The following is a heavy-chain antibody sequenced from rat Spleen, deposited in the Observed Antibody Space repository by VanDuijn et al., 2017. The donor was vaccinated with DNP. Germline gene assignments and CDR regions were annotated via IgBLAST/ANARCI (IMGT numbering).Heavy chain of an antibody. CDR2: IRAGGGNS. CDR3: ASQRTYGGGYNWFAY. Sequence: EVQLVESGGGLVQPGRSMKPSCAASGFTFSNYYMAWVRKATTKGLEWVASIRAGGGNSYYLDSVTGRFTITRDNAKSTLYLQMDSLSSEDTATYYCASQRTYGGGYNWFAYWGQGTLVTVSS. D-gene: IGHD1-9*01. CDR1: GFTFSNYY. V-gene: IGHV5-25*01. J-gene: IGHJ3*01.